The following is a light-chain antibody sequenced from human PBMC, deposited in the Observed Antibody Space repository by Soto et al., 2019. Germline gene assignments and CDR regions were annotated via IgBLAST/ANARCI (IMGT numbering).Light chain of an antibody. CDR3: QQFDNLPFT. CDR1: QDISNN. J-gene: IGKJ3*01. V-gene: IGKV1-33*01. Sequence: DIQMTQSPSSLSASVGDRVTITCQASQDISNNLNWYQQKPGKAPKLLIYYASSLETGVPSRFSGGGSGTDFTFTISSLQPEDIATYYFQQFDNLPFTFGPGNKVEIK. CDR2: YAS.